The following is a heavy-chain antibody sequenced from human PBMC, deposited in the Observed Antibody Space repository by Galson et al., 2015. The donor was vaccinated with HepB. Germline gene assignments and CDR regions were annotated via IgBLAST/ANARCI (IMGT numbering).Heavy chain of an antibody. V-gene: IGHV3-21*01. CDR1: GFTFSSYS. CDR3: ARSIAVAGTAWFDP. Sequence: SLRLSCAASGFTFSSYSMNWVRQAPGKGLEWVSSISSSSGYIYYADSVKGRFTISRDNAKNSLYLQMNSLRAEDTAVYYCARSIAVAGTAWFDPWGQGTLVTVSS. D-gene: IGHD6-19*01. J-gene: IGHJ5*02. CDR2: ISSSSGYI.